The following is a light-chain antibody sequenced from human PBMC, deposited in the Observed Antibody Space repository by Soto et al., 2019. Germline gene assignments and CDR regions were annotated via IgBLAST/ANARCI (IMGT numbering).Light chain of an antibody. Sequence: DIQMTQSPSTLSASVGDRVTITCRASQSISSWLAWYQQKPGKAPKLLIYDASSLESGVPSRFSGSGSGTEFTLTISNLQPDDFATYYCQQYNSYSPTTFGQGTKVEIK. CDR1: QSISSW. CDR3: QQYNSYSPTT. CDR2: DAS. V-gene: IGKV1-5*01. J-gene: IGKJ1*01.